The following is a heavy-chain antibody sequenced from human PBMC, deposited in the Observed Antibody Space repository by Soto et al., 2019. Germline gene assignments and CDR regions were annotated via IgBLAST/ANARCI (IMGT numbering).Heavy chain of an antibody. CDR2: IYYSGST. D-gene: IGHD6-19*01. J-gene: IGHJ5*02. V-gene: IGHV4-39*01. Sequence: SETLSLTCTVSGGSISSSSYYWGWIRRPPGKGLEWIGSIYYSGSTYYNPSLKSRVTISVDTSKNQFSLKLSSVTAADTAVYYCARQSSGWYDNWFDPWGQGTLVTVSS. CDR1: GGSISSSSYY. CDR3: ARQSSGWYDNWFDP.